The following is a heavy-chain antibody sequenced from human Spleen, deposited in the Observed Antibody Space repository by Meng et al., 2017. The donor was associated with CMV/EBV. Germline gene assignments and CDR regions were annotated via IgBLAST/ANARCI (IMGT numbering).Heavy chain of an antibody. V-gene: IGHV1-2*02. J-gene: IGHJ4*02. CDR2: INPYSGGT. CDR1: GYTFTGYY. D-gene: IGHD1-26*01. CDR3: AREVVGGALDY. Sequence: ASVKVSCKASGYTFTGYYMHWVRQAPGQGLEWMGWINPYSGGTNYAQNFQGRVTMTRDTSISTAYMELSSLRSEDTAVYYCAREVVGGALDYWGQGTLVTVSS.